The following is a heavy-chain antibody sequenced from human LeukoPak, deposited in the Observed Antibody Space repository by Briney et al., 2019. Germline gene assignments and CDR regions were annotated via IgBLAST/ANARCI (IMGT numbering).Heavy chain of an antibody. CDR1: GFTFSSYG. Sequence: GGSLRLSCAASGFTFSSYGMHWVRQAPGTGLEWVAVISYDGSNKYYADSVKGRFTISRDNSKNTLYLQMNSLRAEDTAVYYCARGGWYTDYWGQGTLVTVSS. CDR2: ISYDGSNK. V-gene: IGHV3-30*03. D-gene: IGHD6-19*01. CDR3: ARGGWYTDY. J-gene: IGHJ4*02.